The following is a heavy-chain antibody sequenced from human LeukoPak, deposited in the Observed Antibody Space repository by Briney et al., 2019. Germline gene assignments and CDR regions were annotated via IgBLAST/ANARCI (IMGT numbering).Heavy chain of an antibody. V-gene: IGHV3-21*01. CDR1: GFTFNSYN. CDR3: ARDLYRIVVVPHYFDY. CDR2: ISSGSSYI. J-gene: IGHJ4*02. Sequence: GGSLRLSCAASGFTFNSYNMNWVRQAPGKGLEWVSSISSGSSYIYYADSVKGRFTISRDNAKNSLYLQMNSLRAEDTAVYYCARDLYRIVVVPHYFDYWGQGTLVTVSS. D-gene: IGHD3-22*01.